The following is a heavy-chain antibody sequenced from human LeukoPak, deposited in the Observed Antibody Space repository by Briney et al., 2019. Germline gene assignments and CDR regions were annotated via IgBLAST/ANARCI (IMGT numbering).Heavy chain of an antibody. J-gene: IGHJ4*02. CDR2: IYYSGST. V-gene: IGHV4-39*02. CDR3: ARDPSGWYFDY. CDR1: GGSISSSSYY. Sequence: SETLSLTCTVSGGSISSSSYYWGWIRQPPGKGLEWIGSIYYSGSTYYNPSLKSRVTISVDTSKNQFSLKLSSVTAADTAVYYCARDPSGWYFDYWGQGTLVTVSS. D-gene: IGHD6-19*01.